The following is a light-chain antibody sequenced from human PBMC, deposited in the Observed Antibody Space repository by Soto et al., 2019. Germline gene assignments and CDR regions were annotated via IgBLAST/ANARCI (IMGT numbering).Light chain of an antibody. CDR1: QSVDSTF. Sequence: EVVLTQSPGSLSLSPGQRATLSCRASQSVDSTFFAWYQKKPGQAPRLLIYGASKRATGITDRFSGSGSGKDFTLIISRLEPEDFAVYYCQQYMSSLTFGQGTKVEIK. J-gene: IGKJ1*01. CDR2: GAS. V-gene: IGKV3-20*01. CDR3: QQYMSSLT.